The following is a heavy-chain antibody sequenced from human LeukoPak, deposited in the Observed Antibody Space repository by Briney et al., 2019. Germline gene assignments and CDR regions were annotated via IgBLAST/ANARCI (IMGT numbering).Heavy chain of an antibody. V-gene: IGHV1-2*02. D-gene: IGHD3-10*01. CDR3: AREPPYYSGSGSNEC. J-gene: IGHJ4*02. Sequence: ASVKVSCKASGYTFTDYYMHWVRQAPGQGLEWMGWINPNSGGTNYAQKFQGRVTMTRDTSISTAYMELSRLRSDDTAVYYCAREPPYYSGSGSNECCGQGTLVTVSS. CDR1: GYTFTDYY. CDR2: INPNSGGT.